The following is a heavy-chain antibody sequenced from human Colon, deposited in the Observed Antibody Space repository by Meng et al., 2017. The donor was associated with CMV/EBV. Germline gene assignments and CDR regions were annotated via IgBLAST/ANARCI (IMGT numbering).Heavy chain of an antibody. Sequence: QGQVQESGRGLVKPSGTPPLTCAVSGGSISSSNWWSWVRQPPGKGLEWIGEIYHSGSTNYNPSLKSRVTISVDKSKNQFSLKLSSVTAADTAVYYCARGRPYSLRYFDWLLLDFDYWGQGTLVTVSS. CDR1: GGSISSSNW. CDR3: ARGRPYSLRYFDWLLLDFDY. CDR2: IYHSGST. J-gene: IGHJ4*02. V-gene: IGHV4-4*02. D-gene: IGHD3-9*01.